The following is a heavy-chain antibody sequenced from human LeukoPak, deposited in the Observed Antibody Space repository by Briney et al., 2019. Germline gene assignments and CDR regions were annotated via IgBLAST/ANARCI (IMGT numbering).Heavy chain of an antibody. Sequence: PSETLSLTCAVYGGSFSGYYWSWIRHPPGKGLEWIGEINHSGSTNYNPSLKSRVTISVDTSKNQFSLKLSSVTAADTAVYYCARGYGSGSNYYYYYMDVWGKGTTVTVSS. CDR2: INHSGST. CDR1: GGSFSGYY. CDR3: ARGYGSGSNYYYYYMDV. V-gene: IGHV4-34*01. J-gene: IGHJ6*03. D-gene: IGHD3-10*01.